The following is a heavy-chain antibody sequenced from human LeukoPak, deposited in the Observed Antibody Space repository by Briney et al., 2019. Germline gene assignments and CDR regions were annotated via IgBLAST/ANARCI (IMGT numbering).Heavy chain of an antibody. CDR3: AKDGVAWVGARYYFDY. CDR1: GFTFSSYG. D-gene: IGHD1-26*01. CDR2: IWYDGSNK. Sequence: GGSLRLSXAASGFTFSSYGMHWVRQAQGKGLEWVAVIWYDGSNKYYADSVKGRFTISRDNSKNTLYLQMNSLRAEDTAVYYCAKDGVAWVGARYYFDYWGQGTLVTVSS. J-gene: IGHJ4*02. V-gene: IGHV3-33*06.